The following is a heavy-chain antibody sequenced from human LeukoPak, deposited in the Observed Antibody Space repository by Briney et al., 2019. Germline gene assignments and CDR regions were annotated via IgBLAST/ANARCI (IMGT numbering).Heavy chain of an antibody. D-gene: IGHD3-10*01. J-gene: IGHJ4*02. V-gene: IGHV1-18*04. CDR3: ARDMVRGVIIWDY. Sequence: ASVKVSCKASGYTFTGYYLYWVRQAPGQGLEWMGWISAYNGNTNYAQKLQGRVTMTTDTSTSTAYMELRSLRSDDTAVYYCARDMVRGVIIWDYWGQGTLVTVSS. CDR2: ISAYNGNT. CDR1: GYTFTGYY.